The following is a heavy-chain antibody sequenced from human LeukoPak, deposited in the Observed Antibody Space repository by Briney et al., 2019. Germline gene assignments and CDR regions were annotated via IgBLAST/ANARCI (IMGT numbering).Heavy chain of an antibody. V-gene: IGHV4-59*01. CDR1: GGSISSYY. CDR2: IYYSRST. CDR3: ARVGYCSSTSCAKNAFDI. J-gene: IGHJ3*02. Sequence: SETLSLTCTVSGGSISSYYLSWIRQPPGKGLEWMGYIYYSRSTNYNPPLKSRVTISVDTSKNQFSLKLSSVTAADTAVYYCARVGYCSSTSCAKNAFDIWGQGTMVTVSS. D-gene: IGHD2-2*01.